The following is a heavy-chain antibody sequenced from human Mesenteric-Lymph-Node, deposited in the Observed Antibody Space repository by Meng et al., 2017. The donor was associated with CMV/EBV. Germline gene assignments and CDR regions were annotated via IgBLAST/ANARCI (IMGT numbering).Heavy chain of an antibody. CDR2: IKEDGVEK. V-gene: IGHV3-7*01. D-gene: IGHD3-10*01. CDR1: GFSFSNYA. Sequence: GESLKISCASSGFSFSNYAMSWVRQAPGKGLECVANIKEDGVEKNYVDSVKGRFTISRDNAKNSVYLQMNSLRAEDTAVYYCAGGYSYGLGSPDYWGQGTLVTVSS. CDR3: AGGYSYGLGSPDY. J-gene: IGHJ4*02.